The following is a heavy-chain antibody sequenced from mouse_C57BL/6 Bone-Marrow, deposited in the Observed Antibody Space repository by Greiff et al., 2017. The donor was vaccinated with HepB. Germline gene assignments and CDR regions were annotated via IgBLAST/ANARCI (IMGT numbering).Heavy chain of an antibody. J-gene: IGHJ1*03. CDR3: ARDYYYGSSRHWYFDV. CDR1: GFTFSDYY. Sequence: EVKVEESEGGLVQPGSSMKLSCTASGFTFSDYYMAWVRQVPEKGLEWVANINYDGSSTYYLDSLKSRFIISRDNAKNILYLQMSSLKSEDTATYYCARDYYYGSSRHWYFDVWGTGTTVTVSS. V-gene: IGHV5-16*01. D-gene: IGHD1-1*01. CDR2: INYDGSST.